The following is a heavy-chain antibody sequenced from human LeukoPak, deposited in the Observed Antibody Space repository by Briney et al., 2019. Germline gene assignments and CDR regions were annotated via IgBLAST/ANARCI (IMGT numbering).Heavy chain of an antibody. CDR3: ARVVAVTGTPVYYMDV. V-gene: IGHV1-2*02. CDR1: GYSFTVYY. CDR2: INPNSGGT. J-gene: IGHJ6*03. D-gene: IGHD6-19*01. Sequence: VASVKVSCKASGYSFTVYYMHWVRQAPGQGLEWMGWINPNSGGTNYAQKFQGRVTMTRDTSISTAYMDLNRLRSDDTAVYYCARVVAVTGTPVYYMDVWGKGTTVTVSS.